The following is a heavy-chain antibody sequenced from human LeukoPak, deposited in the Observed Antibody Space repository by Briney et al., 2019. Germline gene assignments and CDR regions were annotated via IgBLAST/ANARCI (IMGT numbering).Heavy chain of an antibody. Sequence: GESLKISCKGSGYSFTSYWIGWVRQMPGKGLEWMGIIYPGDSDTRDSPSFQGQVTISADKSISTPYLQWSSLKASDTAMYYCTRPVFGVVTHYFDYWGQGTLVTVSS. CDR2: IYPGDSDT. V-gene: IGHV5-51*01. D-gene: IGHD3-3*01. CDR1: GYSFTSYW. J-gene: IGHJ4*02. CDR3: TRPVFGVVTHYFDY.